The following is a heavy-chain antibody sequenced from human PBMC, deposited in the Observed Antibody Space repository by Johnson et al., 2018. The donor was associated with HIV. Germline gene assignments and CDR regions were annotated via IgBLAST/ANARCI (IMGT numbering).Heavy chain of an antibody. D-gene: IGHD1-1*01. CDR2: ISFGGSTR. CDR1: GFTFSSYA. J-gene: IGHJ3*02. Sequence: QMQLVESGGGVVQPGRSLRLSCAASGFTFSSYAMHWVRQAPGKGLEWVAVISFGGSTRYSSDSVKARFTISRDNSKNTLYLQMNSLRAEDTALYYRAKGGNGYGGAFDIWGQGTMVTVSS. V-gene: IGHV3-30-3*01. CDR3: AKGGNGYGGAFDI.